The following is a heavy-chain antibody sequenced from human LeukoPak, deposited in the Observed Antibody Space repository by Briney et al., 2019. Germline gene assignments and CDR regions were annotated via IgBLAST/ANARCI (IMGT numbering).Heavy chain of an antibody. CDR3: ARDQEMAQGGY. Sequence: AASVKVSCKASGGTFSSYAISWVRQAPGQGLEWMGRIIPIFGIANYAQKFQGRVTITADKSTSTAYMELSSLRSVDTAVYYCARDQEMAQGGYWGQGTLVTVSS. CDR2: IIPIFGIA. V-gene: IGHV1-69*04. J-gene: IGHJ4*02. CDR1: GGTFSSYA. D-gene: IGHD5-24*01.